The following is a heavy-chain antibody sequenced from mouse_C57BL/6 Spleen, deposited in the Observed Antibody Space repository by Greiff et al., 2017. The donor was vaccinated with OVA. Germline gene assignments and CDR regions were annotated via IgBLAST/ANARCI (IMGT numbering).Heavy chain of an antibody. V-gene: IGHV2-2*01. CDR3: ARNYYSNPYYYAMDY. D-gene: IGHD2-5*01. J-gene: IGHJ4*01. CDR2: IWSGGST. CDR1: GFSLTSYG. Sequence: VKLLESGPGLVQPSQSLSITCTVSGFSLTSYGVHWVRQSPGKGLEWLGVIWSGGSTDYNAAFISRLSISKDNSKSQVFFKMNSLQADDTAIYYCARNYYSNPYYYAMDYWGQGTSVTVSS.